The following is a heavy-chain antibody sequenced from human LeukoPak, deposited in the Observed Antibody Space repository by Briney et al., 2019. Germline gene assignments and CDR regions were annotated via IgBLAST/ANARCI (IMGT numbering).Heavy chain of an antibody. V-gene: IGHV3-30*04. Sequence: GGSLRLSCAASGFTFSSYAMHWVRQAPGKGLEWVAVISYDGSNKYYADSVKGRFTISRDNSKNTLYLQMNSLRAEDTAVYYCAGSIAAAGLYYYGMDVWGQGTTVTVSS. J-gene: IGHJ6*02. CDR1: GFTFSSYA. CDR3: AGSIAAAGLYYYGMDV. D-gene: IGHD6-13*01. CDR2: ISYDGSNK.